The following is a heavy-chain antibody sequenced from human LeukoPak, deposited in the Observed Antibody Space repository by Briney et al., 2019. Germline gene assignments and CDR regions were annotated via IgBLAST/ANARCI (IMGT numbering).Heavy chain of an antibody. CDR2: ISYDGSNK. CDR3: AKGGLRYCSSTSCYTPFDY. J-gene: IGHJ4*02. V-gene: IGHV3-30*18. Sequence: GRSLRVSCVAAGFTFSSYSMYWGRQAPGKGLWWVAVISYDGSNKYYADSVKGRFTLSRDNSKNTLYLQMNSLRAEDTAVYYCAKGGLRYCSSTSCYTPFDYWGQGTLVTVSS. CDR1: GFTFSSYS. D-gene: IGHD2-2*02.